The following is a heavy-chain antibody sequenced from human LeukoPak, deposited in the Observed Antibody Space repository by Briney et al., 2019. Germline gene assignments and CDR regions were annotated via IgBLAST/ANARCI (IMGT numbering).Heavy chain of an antibody. CDR2: SYYSGNT. CDR3: ARERYFDWLFDY. D-gene: IGHD3-9*01. CDR1: GGSIRSYY. V-gene: IGHV4-59*01. J-gene: IGHJ4*02. Sequence: SETLSLTCTVSGGSIRSYYWSWIRQPPGKGLEWIGYSYYSGNTNYNPSLTSRVTMSVDTSKNQFSLNLTSVTAADTAVYYCARERYFDWLFDYWGQGTLVTVSS.